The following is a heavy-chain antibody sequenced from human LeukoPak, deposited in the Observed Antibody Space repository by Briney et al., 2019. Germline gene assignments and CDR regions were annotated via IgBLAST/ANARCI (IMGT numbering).Heavy chain of an antibody. J-gene: IGHJ4*02. D-gene: IGHD3-10*01. CDR1: GLTFSDYY. Sequence: GGSLRLSCAVSGLTFSDYYMDWVRQAPGKGLEWVGRSRNKANSYITEYAASVKGRFTISRDDSKNSLYLQMNSLKTEDTAVYYCARDFYGPGDYWGQGTLVTVSS. CDR3: ARDFYGPGDY. CDR2: SRNKANSYIT. V-gene: IGHV3-72*01.